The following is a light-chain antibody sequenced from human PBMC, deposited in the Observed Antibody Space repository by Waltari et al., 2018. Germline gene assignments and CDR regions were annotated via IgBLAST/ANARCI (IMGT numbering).Light chain of an antibody. CDR2: EVS. V-gene: IGLV2-14*01. J-gene: IGLJ3*02. Sequence: QSALTQPASVSGSPGQSITISCTGTSSDVGAYNRVSWYQQHPGKAPKVIIYEVSNRPSGLSNRFSGSKSGNTASLTISVLQPEDEADYYCSSYTTSSTLWVFGGGTKLTVL. CDR1: SSDVGAYNR. CDR3: SSYTTSSTLWV.